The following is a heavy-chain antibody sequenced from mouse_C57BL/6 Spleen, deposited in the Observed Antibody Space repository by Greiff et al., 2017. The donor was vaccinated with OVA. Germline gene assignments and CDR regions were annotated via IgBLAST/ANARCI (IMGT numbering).Heavy chain of an antibody. J-gene: IGHJ1*03. D-gene: IGHD4-1*01. CDR2: IYPGDGDT. CDR1: GYAFSSYW. Sequence: VMLVESGAELVKPGASVKISCKASGYAFSSYWMNWVKQRPGKGLEWIGQIYPGDGDTNYNGKFKGKATLTADKSSSTAYMQLSSLTSEDSAVYFCAPLGREYFDVWGTGTTVTVSS. V-gene: IGHV1-80*01. CDR3: APLGREYFDV.